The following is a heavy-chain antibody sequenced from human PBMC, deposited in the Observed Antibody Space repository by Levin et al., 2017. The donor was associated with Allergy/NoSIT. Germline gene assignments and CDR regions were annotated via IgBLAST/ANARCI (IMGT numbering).Heavy chain of an antibody. CDR1: GFTFGAYY. D-gene: IGHD2-8*01. Sequence: GGSLRLSCAASGFTFGAYYMNWVRQAPGKGLEWVSYIDSSSATIYYADSVRGRFTISRDNAKNSLFLQMDTLRDDDTAVYYCAREDCTTGSCYGFDMWGQGTLVTVSS. CDR2: IDSSSATI. CDR3: AREDCTTGSCYGFDM. V-gene: IGHV3-48*02. J-gene: IGHJ4*02.